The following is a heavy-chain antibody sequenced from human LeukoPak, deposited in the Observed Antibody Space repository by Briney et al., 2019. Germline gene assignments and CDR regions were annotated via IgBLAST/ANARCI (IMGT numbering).Heavy chain of an antibody. CDR1: GYTFTSYD. CDR3: AKGIAAAATG. D-gene: IGHD6-13*01. CDR2: INPNSGGT. V-gene: IGHV1-2*06. Sequence: ASVKVSCKASGYTFTSYDINWVRQAPGQGLEWMGRINPNSGGTNYAQKFQGRVTMTRDTSISTAYMELSRLRSDDTAVYYCAKGIAAAATGWGQGTLVTVSS. J-gene: IGHJ4*02.